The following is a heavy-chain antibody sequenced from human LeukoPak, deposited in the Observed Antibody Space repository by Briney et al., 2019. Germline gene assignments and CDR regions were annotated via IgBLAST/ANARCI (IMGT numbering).Heavy chain of an antibody. CDR2: INRDGSST. V-gene: IGHV3-74*01. Sequence: GGSLRLSCTAPGFSFNNYWMHWVRDTPGVGLGWVSRINRDGSSTNYVDSVKGRFTNSRDNAKNTLYLQMDSLTAEDTAMYYCARPDSSGHPTNWGQGTLVTVSS. D-gene: IGHD3-22*01. CDR1: GFSFNNYW. J-gene: IGHJ4*02. CDR3: ARPDSSGHPTN.